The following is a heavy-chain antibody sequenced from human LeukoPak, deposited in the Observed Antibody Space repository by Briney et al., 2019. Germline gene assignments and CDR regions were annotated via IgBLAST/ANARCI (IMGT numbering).Heavy chain of an antibody. J-gene: IGHJ6*02. CDR2: MNPNSGNT. V-gene: IGHV1-8*03. CDR3: AREGMHTDSSGYYSLDYYGMDV. CDR1: GYTFTSYD. Sequence: ASVKVSCKASGYTFTSYDINWVRQATGQGLEWMGWMNPNSGNTGYAQKFQGRVTITRNTSISTAYMELSSLRSEDTAVYYCAREGMHTDSSGYYSLDYYGMDVWGQGTTVTVSS. D-gene: IGHD3-22*01.